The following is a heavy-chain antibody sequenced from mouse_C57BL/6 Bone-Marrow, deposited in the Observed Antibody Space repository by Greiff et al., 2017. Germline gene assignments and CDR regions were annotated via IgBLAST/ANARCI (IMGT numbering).Heavy chain of an antibody. CDR3: ARLGYDYEGY. V-gene: IGHV1-81*01. CDR1: GYTFTSYG. J-gene: IGHJ4*01. CDR2: IYPRSGNT. D-gene: IGHD2-4*01. Sequence: LVESGAELARPGASVKLSCKASGYTFTSYGISWVKQRTGQGLEWIGEIYPRSGNTYYNEKFKGKATLTADKSSSTAYMELRSLTSEDSAVYFCARLGYDYEGYWGQGTSVTVSS.